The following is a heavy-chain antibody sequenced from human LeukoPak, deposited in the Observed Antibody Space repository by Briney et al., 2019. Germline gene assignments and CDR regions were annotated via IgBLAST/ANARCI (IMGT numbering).Heavy chain of an antibody. CDR2: ISGSGGST. V-gene: IGHV3-23*01. J-gene: IGHJ6*02. CDR3: ARDPYSSTWSYGMDV. CDR1: GFTFSSYA. Sequence: GGSLRLSCAASGFTFSSYAMSWVRQAPGKGLEWVSAISGSGGSTYYADSVKGRFTISRDNSKNTLYLQMSSLRAEDTAVYYCARDPYSSTWSYGMDVWGQGTTVTVSS. D-gene: IGHD6-6*01.